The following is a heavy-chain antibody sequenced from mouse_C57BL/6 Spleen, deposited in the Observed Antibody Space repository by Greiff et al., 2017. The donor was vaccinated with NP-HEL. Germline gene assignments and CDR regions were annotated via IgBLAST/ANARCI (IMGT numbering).Heavy chain of an antibody. CDR3: ASVYGNYRYFEV. CDR1: GYTFTSYW. Sequence: QVQLQQPGAELVKPGASVKLSCKASGYTFTSYWMHWVKQRPGQGLEWIGMIHPNSGSTNYNEKFKSKATLTVDKSSSTAYMQLSSLTSEDSAVYYCASVYGNYRYFEVWGTGTTVTVSS. V-gene: IGHV1-64*01. CDR2: IHPNSGST. J-gene: IGHJ1*03. D-gene: IGHD2-10*02.